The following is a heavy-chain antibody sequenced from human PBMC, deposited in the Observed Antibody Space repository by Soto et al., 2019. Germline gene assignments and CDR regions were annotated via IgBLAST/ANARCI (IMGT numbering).Heavy chain of an antibody. CDR2: IYATGTT. CDR1: GASISGFY. J-gene: IGHJ5*02. V-gene: IGHV4-4*07. D-gene: IGHD1-1*01. Sequence: SETVSLTCTVSGASISGFYWSWIRKSAGKGLEWIGRIYATGTTDYSPSLKSRVMMSVDTSKKQFSLKLRSVTAADTAVYYCVRDGTKTLRDWFDPWGQGISVTVSS. CDR3: VRDGTKTLRDWFDP.